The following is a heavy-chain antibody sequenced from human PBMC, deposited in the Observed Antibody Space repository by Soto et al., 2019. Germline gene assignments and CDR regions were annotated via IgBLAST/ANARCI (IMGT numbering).Heavy chain of an antibody. CDR2: ISYDGSNK. Sequence: GWSLRLSCASSVFTFISYAMHWVRQAPGKGLEWVAVISYDGSNKYYADSVKGRFTISRDNAKNSLYLQMNSLRGEDTAVYYCAREGSVSSSDYYAYYYGMDVWGQGTTVTVSS. CDR1: VFTFISYA. J-gene: IGHJ6*02. CDR3: AREGSVSSSDYYAYYYGMDV. V-gene: IGHV3-30-3*01. D-gene: IGHD3-10*01.